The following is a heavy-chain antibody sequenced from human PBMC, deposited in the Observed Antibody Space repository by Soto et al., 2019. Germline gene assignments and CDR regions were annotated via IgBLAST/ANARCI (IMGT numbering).Heavy chain of an antibody. D-gene: IGHD3-3*01. CDR2: FDPEDGET. CDR1: GYTLTELS. CDR3: ATLWSGYLYFDY. Sequence: ASVKVSYKVSGYTLTELSMHWVRQAPGKGLEWMGGFDPEDGETIYAQKFQGRVTMTEDTSTDTAYMELSSLRSEDTAVYYCATLWSGYLYFDYWGQGTLVTVSS. V-gene: IGHV1-24*01. J-gene: IGHJ4*02.